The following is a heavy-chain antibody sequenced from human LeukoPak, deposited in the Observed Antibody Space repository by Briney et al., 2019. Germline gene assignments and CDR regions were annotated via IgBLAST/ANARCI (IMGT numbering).Heavy chain of an antibody. D-gene: IGHD3-10*01. CDR3: TKSDGYGLIRI. V-gene: IGHV4-39*07. CDR2: IYYTGNT. CDR1: GDSIIGYY. Sequence: PSETLSLICSVSGDSIIGYYWGWIRQPPGKGLEWIGNIYYTGNTYYNSSLKSRVTISLDTSKNQFSLKVISMTAADTAAYYCTKSDGYGLIRICGRGTMVTVSS. J-gene: IGHJ3*02.